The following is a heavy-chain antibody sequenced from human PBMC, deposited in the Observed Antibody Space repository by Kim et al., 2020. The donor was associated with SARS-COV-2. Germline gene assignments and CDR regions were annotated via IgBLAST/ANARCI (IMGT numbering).Heavy chain of an antibody. V-gene: IGHV4-34*01. J-gene: IGHJ6*01. CDR3: ARGHTVTTFYYYYGMDV. D-gene: IGHD4-4*01. CDR2: INHSGST. Sequence: SETLSLTCAVYGGSFSGYYWSWIRQPPGNGLEWIGEINHSGSTNYNPSLKSRVTISVDTSKNQFSLKLISVTAADTAVYYCARGHTVTTFYYYYGMDVWG. CDR1: GGSFSGYY.